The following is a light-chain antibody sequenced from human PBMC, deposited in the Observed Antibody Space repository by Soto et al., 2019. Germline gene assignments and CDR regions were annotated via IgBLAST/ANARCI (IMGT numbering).Light chain of an antibody. J-gene: IGKJ5*01. CDR3: QQRSNRSPIT. V-gene: IGKV3-11*01. CDR2: DAS. Sequence: EIVLTQSPATLSLSPGERATLSCRASQSVSSYLAWYQQKPGQAPRLLIYDASNRATGIPARFSGSGSGTDFTLTISSLEPEDFAVYYCQQRSNRSPITFGQGTQLEIK. CDR1: QSVSSY.